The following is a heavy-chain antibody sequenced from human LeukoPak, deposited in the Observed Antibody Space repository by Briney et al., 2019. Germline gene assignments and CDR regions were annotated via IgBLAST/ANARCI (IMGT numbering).Heavy chain of an antibody. J-gene: IGHJ4*02. V-gene: IGHV1-18*01. Sequence: ASVKVSCKASGYTFTSYGISWVRQAPGQGLEWMGWISAYNGNTNYAQKLQGRVTMTTDTSTSTAYMELRSLRSDDTAVYYCARGCRSYYGSGSCISYWGQGTLVTVSS. CDR3: ARGCRSYYGSGSCISY. D-gene: IGHD3-10*01. CDR1: GYTFTSYG. CDR2: ISAYNGNT.